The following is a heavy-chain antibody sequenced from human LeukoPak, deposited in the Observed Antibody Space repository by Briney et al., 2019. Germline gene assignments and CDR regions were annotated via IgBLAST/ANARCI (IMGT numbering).Heavy chain of an antibody. V-gene: IGHV3-23*01. J-gene: IGHJ3*02. Sequence: GGSLRLSCAASGFTFSSYVMSWVRQAPGKGLEWVSAIGGSGIGGSGGSTYYADSVKGRFTISRDNSKNTLYLQMNSLRAEDTAVYYCARRVKVPAASWAFDIWGQGTMVTVSS. CDR1: GFTFSSYV. D-gene: IGHD2-2*01. CDR3: ARRVKVPAASWAFDI. CDR2: IGGSGIGGSGGST.